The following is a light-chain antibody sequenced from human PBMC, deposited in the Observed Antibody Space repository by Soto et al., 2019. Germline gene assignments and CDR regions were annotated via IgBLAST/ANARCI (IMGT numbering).Light chain of an antibody. CDR1: RSVSSS. V-gene: IGKV3-15*01. CDR2: GAS. J-gene: IGKJ4*01. Sequence: EVVMTQSPATLSASPGERATLSCRASRSVSSSLAWYRQRPGQAPRLLIYGASTRATGVPARFSGSGSGTEFTLTISSLQSEDFAIYYCQQYNDWPPLTFGGGTKVDIK. CDR3: QQYNDWPPLT.